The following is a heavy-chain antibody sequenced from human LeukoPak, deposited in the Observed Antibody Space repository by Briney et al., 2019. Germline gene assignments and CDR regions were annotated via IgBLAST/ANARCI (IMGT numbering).Heavy chain of an antibody. D-gene: IGHD6-19*01. CDR1: GFTFSNSA. CDR3: AKGIYSSGWSYFDY. Sequence: GGSLRLSCAASGFTFSNSAMSWVRQAPGKGLEWVSTLSGSGITTYYADSVKGRFTISRDNSKNTLYLQMNSLRAEDTAVYYCAKGIYSSGWSYFDYWGRGTLVTVSS. V-gene: IGHV3-23*01. J-gene: IGHJ4*01. CDR2: LSGSGITT.